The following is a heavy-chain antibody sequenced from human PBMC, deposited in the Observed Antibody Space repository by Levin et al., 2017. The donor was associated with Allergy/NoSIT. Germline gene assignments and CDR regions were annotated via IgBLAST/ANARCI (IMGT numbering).Heavy chain of an antibody. CDR1: GFTFSSYA. Sequence: PGESLKISCAASGFTFSSYAMSWVRQAPGKGLEWVSAISGSGGSTYYADSVKGRFTISRDNSKNTLYLQMNSLRAEDTAVYYCAKNVLTIEGFDYWGQGTLVTVSS. D-gene: IGHD3-3*01. J-gene: IGHJ4*02. CDR2: ISGSGGST. V-gene: IGHV3-23*01. CDR3: AKNVLTIEGFDY.